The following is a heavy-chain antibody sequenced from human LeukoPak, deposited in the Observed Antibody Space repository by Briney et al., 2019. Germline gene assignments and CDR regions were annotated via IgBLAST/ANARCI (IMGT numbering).Heavy chain of an antibody. CDR2: IGASGGGI. J-gene: IGHJ4*02. V-gene: IGHV3-23*01. D-gene: IGHD3-3*01. Sequence: PGGSLRLSCAASGFTFSSYSMNWVRQAPGKGLEWVSSIGASGGGIFYADSVKGRFTISRDNSKNTLYLQMNGLRAEDTAVYYCAKEFDSWSRSHYSYWGQGTLVTVSS. CDR3: AKEFDSWSRSHYSY. CDR1: GFTFSSYS.